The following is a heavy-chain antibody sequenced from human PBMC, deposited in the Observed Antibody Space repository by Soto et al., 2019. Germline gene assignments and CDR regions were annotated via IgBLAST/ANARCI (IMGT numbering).Heavy chain of an antibody. D-gene: IGHD5-18*01. Sequence: SETLSLTCTVSGGSISSYYWSWIRQPPGKGLEWIGYIYYSGSTNYNPSLKSRVTISVDTSKNQFSLKLSSVTAADTAVYYCARLKYSHGYFDYWGQGTLVTVSS. CDR2: IYYSGST. J-gene: IGHJ4*02. CDR3: ARLKYSHGYFDY. V-gene: IGHV4-59*01. CDR1: GGSISSYY.